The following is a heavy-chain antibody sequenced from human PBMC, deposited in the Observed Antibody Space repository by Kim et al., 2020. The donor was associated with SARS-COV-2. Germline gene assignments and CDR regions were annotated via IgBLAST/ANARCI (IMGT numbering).Heavy chain of an antibody. V-gene: IGHV6-1*01. J-gene: IGHJ4*02. Sequence: DYAVSVKSRITSNPDTSKNQFSLQLNSVTPEDTAVYYCAREEIVGADFDYWGQGTLVTVSS. D-gene: IGHD1-26*01. CDR3: AREEIVGADFDY.